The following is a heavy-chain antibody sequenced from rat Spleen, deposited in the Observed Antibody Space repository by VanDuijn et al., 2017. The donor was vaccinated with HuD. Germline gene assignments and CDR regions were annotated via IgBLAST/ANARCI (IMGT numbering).Heavy chain of an antibody. Sequence: EVQLVESGGGLVQPGRSLKLSCVASGFTFNNYWMTWIRQAPGKGLEWIASITNTGRSVHYPASVKGRFTISRDTAQNTLFLQMNSLRSEDTATYYCTRHDNNWFAYWGQGTLVTVSS. J-gene: IGHJ3*01. CDR2: ITNTGRSV. CDR1: GFTFNNYW. V-gene: IGHV5-31*01. CDR3: TRHDNNWFAY. D-gene: IGHD1-12*01.